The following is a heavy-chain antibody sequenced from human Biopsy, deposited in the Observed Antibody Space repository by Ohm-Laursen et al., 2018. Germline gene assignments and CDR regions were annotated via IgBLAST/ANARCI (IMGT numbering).Heavy chain of an antibody. D-gene: IGHD4-11*01. J-gene: IGHJ6*02. CDR2: IYYSVMT. CDR1: GDSATKYY. V-gene: IGHV4-59*02. CDR3: ARDSGILNYGNFKYYHYYGMDV. Sequence: SDTLSLTCTVSGDSATKYYWSWIRQPPGKGLEWIGHIYYSVMTNYNPSLQSRVSISVDTSRNQVSLTLSSVTAADTAVYYCARDSGILNYGNFKYYHYYGMDVWGQGTKVTASS.